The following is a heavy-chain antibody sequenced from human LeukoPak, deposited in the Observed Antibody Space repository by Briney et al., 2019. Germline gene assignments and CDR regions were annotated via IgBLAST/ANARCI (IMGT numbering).Heavy chain of an antibody. D-gene: IGHD3-10*01. CDR3: ARYYYGSGTSFAP. J-gene: IGHJ5*02. CDR1: GFTFSDYW. CDR2: IKKDGSET. Sequence: GGSLRLSCAASGFTFSDYWMSWVRQAPGKGLEWVANIKKDGSETHYVDSVKGRFTISRDNAKNSLYLQMSSLRAEDTAVFYCARYYYGSGTSFAPWGQGTLVTVSS. V-gene: IGHV3-7*01.